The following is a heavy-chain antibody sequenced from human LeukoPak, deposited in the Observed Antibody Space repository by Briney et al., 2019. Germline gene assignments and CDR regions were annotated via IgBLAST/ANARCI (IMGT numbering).Heavy chain of an antibody. CDR3: ATEKDDGDYHGWFDP. V-gene: IGHV3-7*01. CDR1: GFTFSSYG. D-gene: IGHD4-17*01. CDR2: IKQDGSEK. Sequence: GGSLRLSCAASGFTFSSYGMHWVRQAPGKGLEWVANIKQDGSEKYYVDSVKGRFTISRDNAKNSLYLQMNSLRAEDTAVYYCATEKDDGDYHGWFDPWGQGTLVTVSS. J-gene: IGHJ5*02.